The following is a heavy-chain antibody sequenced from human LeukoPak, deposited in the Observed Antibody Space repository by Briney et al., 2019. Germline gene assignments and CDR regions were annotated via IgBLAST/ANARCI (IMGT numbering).Heavy chain of an antibody. J-gene: IGHJ4*02. CDR2: IWYDGSNK. CDR3: AKGEQWLLDY. CDR1: GFTFSSYG. D-gene: IGHD6-19*01. Sequence: GGSLRLSCAASGFTFSSYGMHWVRQAPGKGLEGVAVIWYDGSNKYYADSVKGRFTISRDNSKNTLYLQMNSLRAEDTAVYYCAKGEQWLLDYWGQGTLVTVSS. V-gene: IGHV3-33*06.